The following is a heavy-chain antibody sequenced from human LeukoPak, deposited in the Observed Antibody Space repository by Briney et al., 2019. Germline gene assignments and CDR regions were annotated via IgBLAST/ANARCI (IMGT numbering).Heavy chain of an antibody. Sequence: SETLSLTCTVSGGSISGSSYYWGWIRQPPGKGLEWIGSIYYSGSTYYNPSPKSRVTISVDTSKNQFSLKLNSVTATDTAMYYCARHYGPWGQGTLVTVSS. CDR3: ARHYGP. V-gene: IGHV4-39*01. CDR2: IYYSGST. J-gene: IGHJ4*02. D-gene: IGHD3-10*01. CDR1: GGSISGSSYY.